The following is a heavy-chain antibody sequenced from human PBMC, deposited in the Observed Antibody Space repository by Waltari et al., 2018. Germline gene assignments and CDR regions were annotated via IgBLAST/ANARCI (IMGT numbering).Heavy chain of an antibody. CDR2: IYYSGST. CDR1: GGSISSYY. J-gene: IGHJ4*02. Sequence: QVQLQESGPGLVKPSETLSLTCTVSGGSISSYYWSWIRQPPGKGLECIGYIYYSGSTNYNPSLKSRVTISVDTSKNQFSLKLSSVTAADTAVYYCARSYSSTDYWGQGTLVTVSS. CDR3: ARSYSSTDY. V-gene: IGHV4-59*01. D-gene: IGHD6-13*01.